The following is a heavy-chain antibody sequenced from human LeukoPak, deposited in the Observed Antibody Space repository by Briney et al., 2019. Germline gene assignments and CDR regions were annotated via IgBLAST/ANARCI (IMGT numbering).Heavy chain of an antibody. CDR1: GVSITSSTYY. CDR2: ILYSGTT. CDR3: ASGRPDAFDI. J-gene: IGHJ3*02. D-gene: IGHD1-26*01. V-gene: IGHV4-39*01. Sequence: SETLSLTCTVSGVSITSSTYYWDWMRQPPGKGLEWIGSILYSGTTYYNPSLKSRVTISVDTSKNQFSLKLSSVTAADTAVYYCASGRPDAFDIWGQGTMVTVSS.